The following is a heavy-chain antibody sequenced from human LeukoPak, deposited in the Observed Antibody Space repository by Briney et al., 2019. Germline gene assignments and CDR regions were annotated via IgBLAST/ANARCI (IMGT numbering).Heavy chain of an antibody. Sequence: SGPALVKPTQTLTLTCTVSGFSLSTSGMCVSWIRQPPGKALEWRALIDWDDDKYYSTSLKTRLTISKDTSKNQVVITMTNMDPVDTATYSCARIPQLGYSGYDGSFAYWGQATLVTVSS. J-gene: IGHJ4*02. D-gene: IGHD5-12*01. CDR2: IDWDDDK. CDR3: ARIPQLGYSGYDGSFAY. V-gene: IGHV2-70*01. CDR1: GFSLSTSGMC.